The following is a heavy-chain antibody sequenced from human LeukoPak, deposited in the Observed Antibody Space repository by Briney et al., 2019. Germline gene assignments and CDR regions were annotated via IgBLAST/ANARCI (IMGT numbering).Heavy chain of an antibody. D-gene: IGHD2-2*01. CDR1: GYTFTGYY. CDR2: INPNSGGT. V-gene: IGHV1-2*02. Sequence: ASVKVSCKASGYTFTGYYMHWVRQAPGQGLEWMGWINPNSGGTNYAQKFRGRVTMTRDTSISTAYMELSRLRSDDTAVYYCARDLPRRVVPAAKQEFDYWGQGTLVTVSS. J-gene: IGHJ4*02. CDR3: ARDLPRRVVPAAKQEFDY.